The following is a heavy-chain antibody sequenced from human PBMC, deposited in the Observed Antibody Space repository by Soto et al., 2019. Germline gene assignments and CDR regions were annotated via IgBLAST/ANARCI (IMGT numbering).Heavy chain of an antibody. CDR1: SDSIGSYH. D-gene: IGHD3-3*01. CDR3: ARGKYAPWSRYYPPTWLVH. Sequence: SETLSLTCFVSSDSIGSYHWNWLRQPPGRGLEWIGYIYNRGSVRYNPSLNSRVTISDARSRNQSSLSLSPVTAADTAMYYCARGKYAPWSRYYPPTWLVHWGPGTLDPVYS. V-gene: IGHV4-59*01. CDR2: IYNRGSV. J-gene: IGHJ5*02.